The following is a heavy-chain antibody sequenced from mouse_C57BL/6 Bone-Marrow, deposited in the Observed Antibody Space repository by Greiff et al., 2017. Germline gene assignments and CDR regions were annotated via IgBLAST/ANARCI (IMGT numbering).Heavy chain of an antibody. CDR3: ASVITTPRWYFDV. Sequence: QVQLQQPGAELVMPGASVKLSCKASGYTFTSYWMHWVKQRPGQGLEWIGEIDPSDSYTNYNQKFKGKSTLTVDKSCSTAYMQLSSLTSEDSAVYYCASVITTPRWYFDVGGTGTTVTVSS. CDR1: GYTFTSYW. D-gene: IGHD1-1*01. V-gene: IGHV1-69*01. J-gene: IGHJ1*03. CDR2: IDPSDSYT.